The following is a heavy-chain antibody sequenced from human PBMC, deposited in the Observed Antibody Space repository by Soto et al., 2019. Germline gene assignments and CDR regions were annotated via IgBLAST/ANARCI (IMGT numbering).Heavy chain of an antibody. V-gene: IGHV5-51*01. CDR1: GYNFAGYW. Sequence: GESLKISCKGSGYNFAGYWIAWVRQMPGKGLDLMGIIYPGDSDTRYRPSFQGQVTISAXXXIXXXYXQWXXLXASDTAMYYCARGGVSTRTFDYWGQGTPVTVSS. CDR2: IYPGDSDT. J-gene: IGHJ4*02. CDR3: ARGGVSTRTFDY. D-gene: IGHD3-3*01.